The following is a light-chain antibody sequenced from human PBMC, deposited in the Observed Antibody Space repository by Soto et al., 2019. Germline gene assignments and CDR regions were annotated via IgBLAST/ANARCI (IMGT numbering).Light chain of an antibody. V-gene: IGKV3-20*01. CDR1: QSVSSSF. Sequence: EIVLTQSPGTLSLSPGERATLSCRASQSVSSSFLAWYQQKPGQAPRLLIYGASSRATGIPDRFSGSGSGTDFTLTISRLEPEDCAVYYCQQYHNSHRRFGQGTKVEIK. CDR2: GAS. J-gene: IGKJ1*01. CDR3: QQYHNSHRR.